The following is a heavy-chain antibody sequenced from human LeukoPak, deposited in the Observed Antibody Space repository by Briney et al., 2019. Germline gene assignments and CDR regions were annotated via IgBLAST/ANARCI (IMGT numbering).Heavy chain of an antibody. CDR1: GFTFSGSA. CDR3: ARDRHYYDSSGPTKYYYYYYGMDV. CDR2: IYYSGST. J-gene: IGHJ6*02. Sequence: PGGSLRLSCAASGFTFSGSAMHWIRQPPGKGLEWIGYIYYSGSTNYNPSLKSRVTISVDTSKNQFSLKLSSVTAADTAVYYCARDRHYYDSSGPTKYYYYYYGMDVWGQGTTVTVSS. D-gene: IGHD3-22*01. V-gene: IGHV4-59*01.